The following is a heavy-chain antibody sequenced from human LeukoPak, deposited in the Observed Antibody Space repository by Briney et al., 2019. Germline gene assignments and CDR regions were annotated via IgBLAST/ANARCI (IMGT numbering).Heavy chain of an antibody. V-gene: IGHV3-21*01. J-gene: IGHJ4*02. CDR1: GFRFSVYR. CDR2: ISSSGSYI. D-gene: IGHD6-6*01. CDR3: SRSSEYSTSSGQNL. Sequence: GGSLRLSCAASGFRFSVYRMNWARQAPGKGLECVASISSSGSYIYHADSVKGRFTISRDNARDSLYLQMNTLRLEDTAVYYCSRSSEYSTSSGQNLWGQGTLVTVSS.